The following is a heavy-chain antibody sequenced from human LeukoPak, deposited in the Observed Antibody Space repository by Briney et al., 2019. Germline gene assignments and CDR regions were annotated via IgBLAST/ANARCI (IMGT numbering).Heavy chain of an antibody. CDR3: ARGGSSGPSYYFDY. J-gene: IGHJ4*02. CDR1: GYPFSRYG. CDR2: MWFDGSNK. D-gene: IGHD6-19*01. V-gene: IGHV3-33*01. Sequence: GGSQRLSCAASGYPFSRYGMHWVRQAPGKGLEGVAIMWFDGSNKFYADSVKGRFTISRDNSKKTLYLQMNSLRAEDTAVYYCARGGSSGPSYYFDYWGQGTRVTVSS.